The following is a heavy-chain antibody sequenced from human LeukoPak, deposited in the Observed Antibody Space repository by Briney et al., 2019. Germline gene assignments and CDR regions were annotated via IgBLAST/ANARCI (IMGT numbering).Heavy chain of an antibody. Sequence: PGGSLRLSCAASGFSMNNYVMTWVRQAPGKGLEWVSGISWNSGSIGYADSVKGRFTISRDNAKNSLYLQMNSLRAEDMALYYCAKDIAAAGTDAFDIWGQGTMVTVSS. CDR3: AKDIAAAGTDAFDI. CDR2: ISWNSGSI. CDR1: GFSMNNYV. J-gene: IGHJ3*02. D-gene: IGHD6-13*01. V-gene: IGHV3-9*03.